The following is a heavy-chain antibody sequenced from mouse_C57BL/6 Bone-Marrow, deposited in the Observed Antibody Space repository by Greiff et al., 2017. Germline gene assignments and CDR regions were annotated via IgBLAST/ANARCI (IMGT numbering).Heavy chain of an antibody. CDR3: ARLDSSGYFDY. CDR2: ISSGGSNT. D-gene: IGHD3-2*02. J-gene: IGHJ2*01. Sequence: EVKLVESGGDLVKPGGSLKLSCAASGFTFSSYGMSWVRQTPDKRLEWVATISSGGSNTYYPDSVKGRFTISRDNAKNTLYLQMSSLKSEDTAMYYCARLDSSGYFDYRGQGTTLTVSS. CDR1: GFTFSSYG. V-gene: IGHV5-6*01.